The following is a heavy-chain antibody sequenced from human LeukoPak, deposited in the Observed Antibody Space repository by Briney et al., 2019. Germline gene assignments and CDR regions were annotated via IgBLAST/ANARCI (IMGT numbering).Heavy chain of an antibody. CDR1: GYTFTSYA. Sequence: GASVKVSCKASGYTFTSYAMHWVRQAPGQRLEWMGWINAGNGNTKYSQKFQGRVTITADESTSTAYMELSSLRSEDTAVYYCARDFYYDSSGLSNWFDPWGQGTLVTVSS. CDR3: ARDFYYDSSGLSNWFDP. D-gene: IGHD3-22*01. V-gene: IGHV1-3*01. CDR2: INAGNGNT. J-gene: IGHJ5*02.